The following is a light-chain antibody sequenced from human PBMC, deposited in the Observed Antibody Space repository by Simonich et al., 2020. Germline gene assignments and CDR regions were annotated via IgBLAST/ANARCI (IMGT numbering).Light chain of an antibody. V-gene: IGKV4-1*01. CDR2: WAS. CDR3: QQYYSTPWT. CDR1: QIVLYSSNNKNY. J-gene: IGKJ1*01. Sequence: DIVMTQSPYSLAVSLGERATINCKSSQIVLYSSNNKNYLAWYQQKPGHPPKLIIYWASTRESGVPDRFRGSGSGTDFTLTISSLQAEDVAVYYCQQYYSTPWTFGQGTKVEIK.